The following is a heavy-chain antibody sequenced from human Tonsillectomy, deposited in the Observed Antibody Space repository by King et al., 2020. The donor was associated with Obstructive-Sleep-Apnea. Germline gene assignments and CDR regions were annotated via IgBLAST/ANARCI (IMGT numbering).Heavy chain of an antibody. CDR3: AKDHDGSGWWIDY. CDR2: IRYDGSDK. J-gene: IGHJ4*02. V-gene: IGHV3-30*02. Sequence: VQLVESGGGVVQPGGSLRLSCAASGFTFSNYDMHWVRQAPGKGLEWVTFIRYDGSDKYYADSVKGRFTISRDNSKNTLYLQMNSLRAEYTAVYYCAKDHDGSGWWIDYWGQGTLVTVSS. D-gene: IGHD6-19*01. CDR1: GFTFSNYD.